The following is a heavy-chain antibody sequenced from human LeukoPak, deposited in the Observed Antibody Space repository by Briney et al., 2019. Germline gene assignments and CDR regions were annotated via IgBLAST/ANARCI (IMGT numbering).Heavy chain of an antibody. CDR1: GFSFNRYA. J-gene: IGHJ4*02. D-gene: IGHD3-22*01. CDR2: ISGGGGST. CDR3: AKENSSGYYYFDY. Sequence: SGGSLRLSCAASGFSFNRYAMTWVRQAPGKGLEWVSIISGGGGSTFYADSVKGRYTISRDNSKSTLYLQMNSLRAEDTAIYYCAKENSSGYYYFDYWGQGILVTVSS. V-gene: IGHV3-23*01.